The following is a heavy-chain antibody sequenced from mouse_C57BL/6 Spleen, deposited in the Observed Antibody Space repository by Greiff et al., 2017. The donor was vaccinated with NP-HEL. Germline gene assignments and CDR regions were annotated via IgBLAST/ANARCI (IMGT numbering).Heavy chain of an antibody. CDR2: IYPGDGDT. CDR1: GYAFSSYW. D-gene: IGHD2-4*01. V-gene: IGHV1-80*01. CDR3: ARSYYDYDRALGY. J-gene: IGHJ2*01. Sequence: VQLVESGAELVKPGASVKISCKASGYAFSSYWMNWVKQRPGKGLEWIGQIYPGDGDTNYNGKFKGKATLTADKSSSTAYMQLSSLTSEDSAVYFCARSYYDYDRALGYWGQGTTLTVSS.